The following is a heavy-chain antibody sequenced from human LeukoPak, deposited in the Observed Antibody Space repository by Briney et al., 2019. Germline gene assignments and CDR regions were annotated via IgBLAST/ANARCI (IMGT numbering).Heavy chain of an antibody. V-gene: IGHV5-51*01. Sequence: GESLKISCKGSGYSFTSYWIGWVCQMPGKGLEWMGIIYPGDSDTRYSPSFQGQVTISADKSISTAYLQWSSLKASDTAMYYCAGSPYCSGGSCSNTDAFDIWGQGTMVTVSS. J-gene: IGHJ3*02. CDR3: AGSPYCSGGSCSNTDAFDI. CDR1: GYSFTSYW. D-gene: IGHD2-15*01. CDR2: IYPGDSDT.